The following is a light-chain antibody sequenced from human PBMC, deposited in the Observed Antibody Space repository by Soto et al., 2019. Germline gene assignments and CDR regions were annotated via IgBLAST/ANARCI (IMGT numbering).Light chain of an antibody. J-gene: IGLJ1*01. CDR1: SRDIGTYNY. CDR2: GVT. CDR3: ASYTSSSTLI. Sequence: QSVLTQPASVSGSPGQSITISCTGTSRDIGTYNYVSWYQQHPGKAPKLMIYGVTSRPSGISDRFSGSKSGNTASPIISAVQAEDEADYFCASYTSSSTLIFGTGTKVTVL. V-gene: IGLV2-14*01.